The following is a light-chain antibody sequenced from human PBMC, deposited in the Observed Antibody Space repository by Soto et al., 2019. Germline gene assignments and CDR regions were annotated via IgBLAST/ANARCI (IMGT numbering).Light chain of an antibody. CDR1: QSVASAF. CDR2: GAS. CDR3: QQYGDSTF. V-gene: IGKV3-20*01. Sequence: EIVLTQSPGTLSLSPGERATLSCRASQSVASAFLLWYQQKPGQAPRLLIYGASSRATGIPDRFSGSGSGTDFTLTISRLEPEDFAVYYCQQYGDSTFFGGGTKVEIK. J-gene: IGKJ4*01.